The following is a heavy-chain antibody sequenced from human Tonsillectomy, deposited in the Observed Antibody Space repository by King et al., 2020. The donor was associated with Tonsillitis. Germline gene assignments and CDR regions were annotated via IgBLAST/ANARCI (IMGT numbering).Heavy chain of an antibody. J-gene: IGHJ3*02. CDR3: AKIGTAYGAFDI. V-gene: IGHV1-2*02. Sequence: QLVQSGADVKKPGASVKVSCKASGYTFTGYHMHWVRQARGQGLEGNGWLSPNSGGTNYAQMFPGRVTMTRDTSITTAYMELSGLRSDDTAVYYCAKIGTAYGAFDIWGQGTMVTVSS. CDR2: LSPNSGGT. CDR1: GYTFTGYH. D-gene: IGHD3-10*01.